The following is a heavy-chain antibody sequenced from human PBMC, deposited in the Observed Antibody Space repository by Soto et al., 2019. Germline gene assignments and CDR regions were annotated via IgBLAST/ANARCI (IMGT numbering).Heavy chain of an antibody. D-gene: IGHD5-12*01. J-gene: IGHJ4*02. CDR3: AVKLGKYSGEFNY. V-gene: IGHV3-53*01. CDR2: IYSGGST. Sequence: TGGSLRLSWAASGFSVSSNYMNWVRQAPGKGLEWVSVIYSGGSTYYADSVKGRFTISRDNSKNTLYLQMNSLRAEDTAVYYCAVKLGKYSGEFNYWGQGTQVTVSS. CDR1: GFSVSSNY.